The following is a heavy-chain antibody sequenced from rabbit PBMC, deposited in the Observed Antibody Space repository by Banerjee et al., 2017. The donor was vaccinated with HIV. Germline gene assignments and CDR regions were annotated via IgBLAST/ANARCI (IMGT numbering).Heavy chain of an antibody. V-gene: IGHV1S45*01. CDR1: GFSFSNNA. CDR2: IVAGGSGTT. CDR3: VRDGDL. Sequence: QEQLEESGGDLVQPEGSLTLTCKASGFSFSNNAMCWVRQAPGKGLEWIACIVAGGSGTTYYATWAKGRFTISESSSTTVTLQMTSLTAADTATYFCVRDGDLWGPGTLVTVS. J-gene: IGHJ6*01.